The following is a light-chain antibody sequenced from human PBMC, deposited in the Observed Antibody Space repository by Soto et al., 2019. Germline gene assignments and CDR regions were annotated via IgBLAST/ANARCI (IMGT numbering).Light chain of an antibody. CDR1: TGAVTSGNY. Sequence: QTVVTQEPSLTVSPGGTVTLTCASSTGAVTSGNYPSWFRQKPGQAPMTLIYTTNSRHSWTPARFSGSLLGGKAALTLSGVQPEDEADYYCLLYYGGAHLVFGGGTKVTVL. CDR2: TTN. J-gene: IGLJ2*01. CDR3: LLYYGGAHLV. V-gene: IGLV7-43*01.